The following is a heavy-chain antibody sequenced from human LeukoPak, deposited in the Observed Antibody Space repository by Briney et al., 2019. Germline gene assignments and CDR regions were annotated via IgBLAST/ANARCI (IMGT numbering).Heavy chain of an antibody. CDR3: ARTPSYYDSSGYYYYGMDV. V-gene: IGHV5-51*01. D-gene: IGHD3-22*01. J-gene: IGHJ6*02. CDR1: GYSFTSYW. CDR2: IYPGDSDT. Sequence: GESLKISCKGSGYSFTSYWIGWVRQMPGKGLEWMGIIYPGDSDTRYSPSFQGQVTISADKSISTAYLQWSSLKASDTAMYYCARTPSYYDSSGYYYYGMDVWGQGTTVTVSS.